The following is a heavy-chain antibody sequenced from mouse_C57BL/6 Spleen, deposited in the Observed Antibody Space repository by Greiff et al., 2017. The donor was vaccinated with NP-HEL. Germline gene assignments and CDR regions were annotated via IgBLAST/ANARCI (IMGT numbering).Heavy chain of an antibody. V-gene: IGHV1-19*01. D-gene: IGHD1-1*01. J-gene: IGHJ1*03. CDR3: ARGYYYGSSGYFDV. Sequence: DVKLQESGPVLVKPGASVKMSCKASGYTFTDYYMNWVKQSHGKSLEWIGVINPYNGGTSYNQKFKGKATLTVDKSSSTAYMELNSLTSEDSAVYYCARGYYYGSSGYFDVWGTGTTVTVSS. CDR1: GYTFTDYY. CDR2: INPYNGGT.